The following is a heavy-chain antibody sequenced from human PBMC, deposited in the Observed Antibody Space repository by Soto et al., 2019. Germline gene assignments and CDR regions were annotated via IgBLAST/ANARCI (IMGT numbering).Heavy chain of an antibody. Sequence: GGSLRLSCAASGFTFSSYAMHWVRQAPGKGLEWVAVISYDGSNKYYADSVKGRFTISRDNSKNTLYLQMDSLRAEDTAVYYCARSGAYYYDSSGYYYDYYYYGMDVWGQGTTVTVSS. J-gene: IGHJ6*02. V-gene: IGHV3-30-3*01. CDR2: ISYDGSNK. CDR3: ARSGAYYYDSSGYYYDYYYYGMDV. D-gene: IGHD3-22*01. CDR1: GFTFSSYA.